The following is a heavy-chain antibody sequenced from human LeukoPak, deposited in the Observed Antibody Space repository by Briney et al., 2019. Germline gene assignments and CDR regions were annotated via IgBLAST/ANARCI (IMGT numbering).Heavy chain of an antibody. CDR1: GGSISSYY. CDR2: IYYSGST. J-gene: IGHJ3*02. D-gene: IGHD6-13*01. CDR3: ARGRRSSGWYRAFDI. Sequence: NPSETLSLTCTVSGGSISSYYWSWIRQPPGKGLEWIGYIYYSGSTNYNPSLKSRVTISVDTSKNQFSLKLSSVTAADTAVYYCARGRRSSGWYRAFDIWGQGTMVTVSS. V-gene: IGHV4-59*12.